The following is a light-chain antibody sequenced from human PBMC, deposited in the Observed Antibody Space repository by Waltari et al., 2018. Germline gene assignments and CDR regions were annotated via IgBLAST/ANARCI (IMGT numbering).Light chain of an antibody. J-gene: IGLJ3*02. CDR2: ETT. CDR3: CSFAGRSWL. V-gene: IGLV2-23*01. CDR1: SSDIGLYDL. Sequence: QSALTQPASVSASLGQSLTISCTGTSSDIGLYDLISWYQQHPGKAPKLIIHETTKRPAAVPNRVSGSKSGNTASLTISGLQAEDEADYYCCSFAGRSWLFGGGTKLTVL.